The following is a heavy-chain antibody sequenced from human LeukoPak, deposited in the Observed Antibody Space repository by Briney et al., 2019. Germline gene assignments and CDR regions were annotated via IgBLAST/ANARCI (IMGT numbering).Heavy chain of an antibody. Sequence: PGGPLRLSCAASGFTFSSYAMSWVRQAPGKGLEWVSGISGSGDSTYYADSVKGRFTISRDNSKNTLYLQMNSLRAEDTAVYYCAKDLKDLAGYYFDYWGQGTLVTVSS. CDR3: AKDLKDLAGYYFDY. D-gene: IGHD1-14*01. CDR1: GFTFSSYA. J-gene: IGHJ4*02. V-gene: IGHV3-23*01. CDR2: ISGSGDST.